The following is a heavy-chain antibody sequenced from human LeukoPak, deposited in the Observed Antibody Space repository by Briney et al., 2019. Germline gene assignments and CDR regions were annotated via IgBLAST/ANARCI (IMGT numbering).Heavy chain of an antibody. Sequence: SETLSLTCAVYGVSFSGYYWSWLRQPPGKGLEWIGEINHSGSTNYNPSLKSRVTISVDTSKNQFSLKLSSVTAADTAVYYCASARTVTTSDYWGQGTLVTVSS. CDR1: GVSFSGYY. CDR2: INHSGST. J-gene: IGHJ4*02. V-gene: IGHV4-34*01. D-gene: IGHD4-17*01. CDR3: ASARTVTTSDY.